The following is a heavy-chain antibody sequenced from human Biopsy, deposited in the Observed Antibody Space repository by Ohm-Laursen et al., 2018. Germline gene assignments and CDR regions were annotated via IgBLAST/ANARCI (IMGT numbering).Heavy chain of an antibody. CDR2: IYYDGIT. CDR3: ARVAGGYAYYYGMDV. J-gene: IGHJ6*02. V-gene: IGHV4-38-2*01. Sequence: GTLSLTCAVSGGSVTNDYYWGWIRQPPGKGLEWIGNIYYDGITYYNPSLKSRVAMPVDTSKNQFSLRLTSVTAADTAVYYCARVAGGYAYYYGMDVWGQGTTVIVSS. D-gene: IGHD5-12*01. CDR1: GGSVTNDYY.